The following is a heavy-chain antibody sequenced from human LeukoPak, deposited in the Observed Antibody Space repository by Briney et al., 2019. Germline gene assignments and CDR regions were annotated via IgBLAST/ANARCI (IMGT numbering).Heavy chain of an antibody. J-gene: IGHJ4*02. CDR3: ARDSGSSLQWLAESYYFDY. V-gene: IGHV1-18*01. Sequence: GGSLRLSCAASGFTSSSYGMHWVRQAPGQGLEWMGWIGTYNGNTNYAQKLQGRVTMTTDTSTTTAYMELRSLRSDDTAVYYCARDSGSSLQWLAESYYFDYWGQGTLVTVSS. CDR1: GFTSSSYG. CDR2: IGTYNGNT. D-gene: IGHD6-19*01.